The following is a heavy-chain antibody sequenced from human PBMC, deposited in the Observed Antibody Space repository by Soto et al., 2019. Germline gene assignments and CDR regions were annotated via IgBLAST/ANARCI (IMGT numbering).Heavy chain of an antibody. Sequence: PSETLSLTCTVSGGSISSYYWSWIRQPPGKGLEWIGYIYYSGSTNYNPSLKSRVSISVDTSKNQFSLKLSSVTAADTAVYYCARGQRSDYYYYYMDVWGKGTTVTVSS. J-gene: IGHJ6*03. V-gene: IGHV4-59*01. CDR1: GGSISSYY. D-gene: IGHD1-1*01. CDR2: IYYSGST. CDR3: ARGQRSDYYYYYMDV.